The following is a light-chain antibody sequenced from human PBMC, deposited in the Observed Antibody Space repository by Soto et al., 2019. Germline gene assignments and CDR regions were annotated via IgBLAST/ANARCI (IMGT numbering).Light chain of an antibody. V-gene: IGKV1-5*01. J-gene: IGKJ4*01. CDR3: QQYDSYPLT. Sequence: DVQMTQSPSTLSASVVDRFTITFRASQSINNLLAWYQQKPGKAPKFLIYDVSTLESGVPSRFSGSGSGTEFTLTISSLQPEDFATYYCQQYDSYPLTFGGGTKVDIK. CDR1: QSINNL. CDR2: DVS.